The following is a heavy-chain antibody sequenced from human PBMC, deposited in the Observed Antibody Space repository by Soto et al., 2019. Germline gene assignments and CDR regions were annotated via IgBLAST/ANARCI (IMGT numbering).Heavy chain of an antibody. CDR2: IYYTGGT. CDR1: GDSISSGAYY. D-gene: IGHD1-1*01. Sequence: QVQLQESGPGLVKPSQTLSLICNVSGDSISSGAYYWSWVRQFPGKGLEWIGYIYYTGGTYYTPSLKSRLSISVAPLRTHFPWTWTSGPAAAPAVFYCASFLKGGGPGTPWGRETRVPV. CDR3: ASFLKGGGPGTP. V-gene: IGHV4-31*03. J-gene: IGHJ5*02.